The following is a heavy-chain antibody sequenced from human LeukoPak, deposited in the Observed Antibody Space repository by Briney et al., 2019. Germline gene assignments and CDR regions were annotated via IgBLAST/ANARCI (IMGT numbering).Heavy chain of an antibody. CDR2: IYTRGMT. Sequence: SQTLSLTCAVSGGSINSGNYYWSWIRQPAGKGLEWIGQIYTRGMTNYNPSLKSRVTISLDTSKNQLSLSMSSVTAADTAVYYCARVTIPAGATGEKWFDPWGQGRLVTVFS. V-gene: IGHV4-61*09. J-gene: IGHJ5*02. D-gene: IGHD3-16*01. CDR3: ARVTIPAGATGEKWFDP. CDR1: GGSINSGNYY.